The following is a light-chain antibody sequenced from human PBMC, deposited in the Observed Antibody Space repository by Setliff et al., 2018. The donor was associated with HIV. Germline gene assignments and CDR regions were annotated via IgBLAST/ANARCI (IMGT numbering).Light chain of an antibody. J-gene: IGLJ1*01. V-gene: IGLV2-14*01. CDR1: SSDVGKYDY. Sequence: QSVLTQPASVSGFPGQSITISCTGTSSDVGKYDYVSWYQQHPGKAPKLIIYGVTNRPSEVSDRFSGSKSGNAASLIISGLQTEDEADYYCSSYTTTTTYVFGTGTKVTVL. CDR3: SSYTTTTTYV. CDR2: GVT.